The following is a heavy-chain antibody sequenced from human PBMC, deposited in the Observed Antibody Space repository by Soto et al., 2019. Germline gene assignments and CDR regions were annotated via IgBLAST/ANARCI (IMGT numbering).Heavy chain of an antibody. CDR1: GFTFTNAW. CDR3: TTDSYSTIIIVRFDY. CDR2: IKSKTDGGTT. Sequence: EVQLVESGGGLVKPGGSLRLSSAASGFTFTNAWINWVRQAPGKGLEWVGRIKSKTDGGTTDYAEPVKGRFAISRDDSNNMVYLQMNSLKIEDTAVYYCTTDSYSTIIIVRFDYWGHGTLVTVSS. D-gene: IGHD3-22*01. V-gene: IGHV3-15*07. J-gene: IGHJ4*01.